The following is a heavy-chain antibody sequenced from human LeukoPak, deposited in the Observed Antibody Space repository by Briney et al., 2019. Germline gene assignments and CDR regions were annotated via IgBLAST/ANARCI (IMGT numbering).Heavy chain of an antibody. V-gene: IGHV3-23*01. D-gene: IGHD3-10*01. J-gene: IGHJ4*02. CDR1: GFTFSDYA. CDR2: ISGSGATT. Sequence: GGSLRLPCAASGFTFSDYAMSWVRQAPGKGLEWVTSISGSGATTDYADSVKGRFSISRDNSKNTLYLQMNSLRAEDTALYFCAKRGGSGLSRQFDYWGQGTQVTVSS. CDR3: AKRGGSGLSRQFDY.